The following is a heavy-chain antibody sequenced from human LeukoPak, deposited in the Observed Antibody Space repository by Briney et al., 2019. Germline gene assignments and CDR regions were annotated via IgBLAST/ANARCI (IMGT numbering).Heavy chain of an antibody. Sequence: GGSLRLSCAASGFMFNSYVMSWVRQAPGKGLEWFSAINGGGGNTYYADSVKGRFTISRDNSKNMVYLQMNSLRADDTAVYYCAKSVVVITFRFDDWGQGALVTVSS. CDR2: INGGGGNT. V-gene: IGHV3-23*01. J-gene: IGHJ4*02. D-gene: IGHD2-15*01. CDR3: AKSVVVITFRFDD. CDR1: GFMFNSYV.